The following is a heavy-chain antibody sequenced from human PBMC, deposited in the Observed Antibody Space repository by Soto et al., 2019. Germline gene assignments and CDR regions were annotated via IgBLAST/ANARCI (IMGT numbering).Heavy chain of an antibody. CDR3: ARGKGEQLVIGWAYYYYGMDV. Sequence: QVQLVQSGAEVKKPGSSVKVSCKASGGTFSSYAIRWVRQAPGQGLEWMGGIIPIFGTANYAQKFQGRVTITADESTSTAYMELSSLRSEDTAVYYCARGKGEQLVIGWAYYYYGMDVWGQGTTVTVSS. CDR1: GGTFSSYA. D-gene: IGHD6-6*01. CDR2: IIPIFGTA. V-gene: IGHV1-69*01. J-gene: IGHJ6*02.